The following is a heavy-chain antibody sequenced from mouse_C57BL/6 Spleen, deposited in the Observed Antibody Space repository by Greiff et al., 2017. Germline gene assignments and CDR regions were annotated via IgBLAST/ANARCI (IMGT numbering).Heavy chain of an antibody. CDR3: ARTCGLYYFDY. Sequence: VQLQQSGPELVKPGASVKISCKASGYTFTDYYMNWVKQSHGKSLEWIGDINPNNGGTSYNQKFKGKATLTVDKSSSTAYMELRSLTSEDSAVYYCARTCGLYYFDYWGQGTTLTVSS. CDR1: GYTFTDYY. J-gene: IGHJ2*01. CDR2: INPNNGGT. V-gene: IGHV1-26*01.